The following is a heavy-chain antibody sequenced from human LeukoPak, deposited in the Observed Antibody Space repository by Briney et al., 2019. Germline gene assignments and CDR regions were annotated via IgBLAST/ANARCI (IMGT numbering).Heavy chain of an antibody. V-gene: IGHV1-8*01. D-gene: IGHD3-22*01. CDR2: MNPNSGNT. Sequence: GASVKVSCKASGYTFTSYDINWVRQATGQGLEWMGWMNPNSGNTGYAQKFQGRVTMTRNTSISTAYMELSSLRSEDTAVYYCAKDSTSYYDSSGYPNYWGQGTLVTVSS. J-gene: IGHJ4*02. CDR3: AKDSTSYYDSSGYPNY. CDR1: GYTFTSYD.